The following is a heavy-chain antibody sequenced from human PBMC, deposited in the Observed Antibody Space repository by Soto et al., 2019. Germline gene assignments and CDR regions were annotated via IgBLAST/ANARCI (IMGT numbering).Heavy chain of an antibody. D-gene: IGHD3-3*01. V-gene: IGHV3-30*18. CDR2: ISYDGSNK. Sequence: QVQLVESGGGVVQPGRSLRLSCAASGFTFSSHGMHWVRQAPGKGLEWVAVISYDGSNKYYADSVKGRFTISRDNSKNTLYLQMNSLRAEDTAVYYCAKDRAVLRFLEWLSDLDYWGQGTLVTVSS. CDR3: AKDRAVLRFLEWLSDLDY. J-gene: IGHJ4*02. CDR1: GFTFSSHG.